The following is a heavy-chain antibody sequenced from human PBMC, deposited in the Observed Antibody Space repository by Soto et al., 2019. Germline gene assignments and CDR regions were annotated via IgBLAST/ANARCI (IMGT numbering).Heavy chain of an antibody. J-gene: IGHJ4*02. CDR3: ASPLYSSSSEGAWPVDY. Sequence: ASVKVSCKASGYTFTSYAMHWVRQAPGQRLEWMGWINAGNGNTKYSQKFQGRVTITRDTSASTAYMELSSLRSEDTAVYYCASPLYSSSSEGAWPVDYWGQGALVTVSS. D-gene: IGHD6-6*01. CDR2: INAGNGNT. CDR1: GYTFTSYA. V-gene: IGHV1-3*01.